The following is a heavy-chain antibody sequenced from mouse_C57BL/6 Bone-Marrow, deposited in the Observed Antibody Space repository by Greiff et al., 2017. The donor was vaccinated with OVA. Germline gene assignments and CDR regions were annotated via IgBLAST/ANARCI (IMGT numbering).Heavy chain of an antibody. CDR2: IDPENGDT. D-gene: IGHD2-1*01. V-gene: IGHV14-4*01. J-gene: IGHJ3*01. CDR1: GFNIKDDY. Sequence: EVQLQQSGAELVRPGASVKLSCTASGFNIKDDYMHWVKQRPEQGLEWIGWIDPENGDTEYASKFQGKATITADTSSNTAYLQLSSLTSEDTAVYYCIPYGNYGFAYWGQGTLVTVSA. CDR3: IPYGNYGFAY.